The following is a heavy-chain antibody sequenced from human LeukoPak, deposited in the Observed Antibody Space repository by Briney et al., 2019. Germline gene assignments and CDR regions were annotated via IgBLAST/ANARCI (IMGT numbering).Heavy chain of an antibody. J-gene: IGHJ5*02. V-gene: IGHV4-4*07. D-gene: IGHD4-17*01. CDR3: AGETTVWVGFDP. CDR2: IYTAEST. CDR1: GVSISSYY. Sequence: KSSETLSLTCTVSGVSISSYYWSWIRQPAGKALEWIGRIYTAESTNYNPSLKSRVTMSVDTSKNQFSLILSSVTAADTAVYYCAGETTVWVGFDPWGQGTLVTVSS.